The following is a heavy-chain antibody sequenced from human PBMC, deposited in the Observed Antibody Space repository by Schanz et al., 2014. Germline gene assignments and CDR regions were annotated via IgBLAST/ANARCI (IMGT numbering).Heavy chain of an antibody. V-gene: IGHV3-11*05. D-gene: IGHD3-10*01. CDR3: ARANYRRKINFDY. CDR2: ISSGSSYA. J-gene: IGHJ4*02. Sequence: GQLAESGGGLVQPGGSLRLSCAVSGFTVSSNHMSWVRQAPGKGLEWVSDISSGSSYANYADSVKGRFTISRDNAKNSLYLQMNSLRAEDTAVYYCARANYRRKINFDYWGRGTLGTVSS. CDR1: GFTVSSNH.